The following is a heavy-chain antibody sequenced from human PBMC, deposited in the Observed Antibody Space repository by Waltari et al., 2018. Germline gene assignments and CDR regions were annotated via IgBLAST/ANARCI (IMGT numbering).Heavy chain of an antibody. Sequence: QVHLQESGPGLVKPSETLSLSCSVSGASISSDYWTWIRQPPGRGLEWIGSISYSGNTNYNPSLRSRLTISEDTSKNQFYLKLTSVTAADTAVYYCARERGNYWNAFDFWGQGTMLTVSS. CDR3: ARERGNYWNAFDF. CDR1: GASISSDY. CDR2: ISYSGNT. J-gene: IGHJ3*01. V-gene: IGHV4-59*13. D-gene: IGHD1-26*01.